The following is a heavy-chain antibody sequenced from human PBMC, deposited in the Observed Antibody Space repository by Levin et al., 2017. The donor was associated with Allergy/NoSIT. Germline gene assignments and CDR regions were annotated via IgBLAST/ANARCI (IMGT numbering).Heavy chain of an antibody. V-gene: IGHV3-74*01. CDR3: ARGGTGTFDY. D-gene: IGHD1-7*01. CDR2: INNDGSST. J-gene: IGHJ4*02. CDR1: GFTFSGYW. Sequence: GGSLRLSCAASGFTFSGYWMHWVRQAPGKGLVWVSRINNDGSSTTYADSVEGRFTISRDNAKNTLYLQMNSLGAEDTALYYCARGGTGTFDYWGQGTLVTVSS.